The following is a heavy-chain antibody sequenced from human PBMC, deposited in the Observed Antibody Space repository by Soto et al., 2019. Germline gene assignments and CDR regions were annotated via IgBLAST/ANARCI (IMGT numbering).Heavy chain of an antibody. CDR3: ARHSSSWYAFDY. J-gene: IGHJ4*02. D-gene: IGHD6-13*01. Sequence: PSETLSLTCTVSGGSISSSSYYWGWIRQPPGKGLGWIGSIYYSGSTYYNPSLKSRVTISVDTSKNQFSLKLSSVTAADTAVYYCARHSSSWYAFDYWGQGTLVTVSS. CDR1: GGSISSSSYY. V-gene: IGHV4-39*01. CDR2: IYYSGST.